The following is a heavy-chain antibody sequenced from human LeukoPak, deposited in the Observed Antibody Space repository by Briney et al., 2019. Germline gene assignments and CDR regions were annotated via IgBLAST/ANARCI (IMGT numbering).Heavy chain of an antibody. Sequence: GGSLGLPCAASGFTFSSYGMHWVRQAPGRGLEWVAVISYDGSNKYYADSVKGRFTISRDNSKNTLYLQMNSLRAEDTAVYYCARGSGGVVVIEYYFDYWGQGTLVTVSS. CDR1: GFTFSSYG. D-gene: IGHD2-21*01. V-gene: IGHV3-30*03. J-gene: IGHJ4*02. CDR2: ISYDGSNK. CDR3: ARGSGGVVVIEYYFDY.